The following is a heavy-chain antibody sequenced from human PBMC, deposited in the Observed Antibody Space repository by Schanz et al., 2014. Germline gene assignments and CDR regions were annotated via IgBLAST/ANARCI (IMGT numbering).Heavy chain of an antibody. CDR2: LSGSGGST. CDR3: ASASGYSDYGTYFDF. CDR1: GFTFSSYA. V-gene: IGHV3-23*01. D-gene: IGHD5-12*01. Sequence: EVQLLESGGGLVQPGGSLRLSCAASGFTFSSYAMSWVRQAPGKGLEWVSALSGSGGSTYYADSVKGRFTISRDNSRNTLYLQMNSLRTEDTAVYYCASASGYSDYGTYFDFWGQGTLVNGSS. J-gene: IGHJ4*02.